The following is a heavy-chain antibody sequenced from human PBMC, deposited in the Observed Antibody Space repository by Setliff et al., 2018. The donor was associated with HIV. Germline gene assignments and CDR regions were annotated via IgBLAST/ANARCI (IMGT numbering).Heavy chain of an antibody. CDR2: IIPISGTV. D-gene: IGHD6-13*01. Sequence: SVKVSCKASGGTFSSYAISWVRQAPGQGLEWMGGIIPISGTVNYAQKFWGRVTITTHESTSTAYMELSSLRSEDTAVYYCARIGSGWSVGWFDPWGQGTLVTVSS. J-gene: IGHJ5*02. V-gene: IGHV1-69*05. CDR1: GGTFSSYA. CDR3: ARIGSGWSVGWFDP.